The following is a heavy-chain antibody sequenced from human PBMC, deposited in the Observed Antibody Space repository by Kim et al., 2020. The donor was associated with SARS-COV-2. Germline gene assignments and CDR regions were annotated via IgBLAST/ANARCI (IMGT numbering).Heavy chain of an antibody. CDR3: AKDWQLED. Sequence: GGSLRLSCAASGFTFSSYAMSWVRQAPGRGLECVSVISGNSGITDYAGSVKGRFTISRDNSKNTLYLQMSSLRAEDTAVYYCAKDWQLEDWGQGTLVTVSS. CDR1: GFTFSSYA. V-gene: IGHV3-23*01. D-gene: IGHD6-13*01. CDR2: ISGNSGIT. J-gene: IGHJ4*02.